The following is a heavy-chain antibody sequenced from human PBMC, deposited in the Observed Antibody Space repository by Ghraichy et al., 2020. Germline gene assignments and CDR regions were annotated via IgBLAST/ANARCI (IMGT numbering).Heavy chain of an antibody. Sequence: GGSLRLSCAASGFTFSSYGMHWVRQAPGKGLEWVAVISYDGSNKYYADSVKGRFTISRDNSKNTLYLQMNSLRAEDTAVYYCAKDYYGSGSLWYFQHWGQGTLVTVSS. D-gene: IGHD3-10*01. CDR2: ISYDGSNK. CDR1: GFTFSSYG. V-gene: IGHV3-30*18. J-gene: IGHJ1*01. CDR3: AKDYYGSGSLWYFQH.